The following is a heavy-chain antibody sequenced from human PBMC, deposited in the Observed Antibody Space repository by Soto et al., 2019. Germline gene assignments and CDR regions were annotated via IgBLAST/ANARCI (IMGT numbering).Heavy chain of an antibody. Sequence: PSETLSLTCSVSAGSLSRYYWGWVRQSPGGGLQWIAHISYTVDASYNPSLKSRVTISLDTSKNQIALRLMSVTAADTAVYYCVGSLMSRAMESFDYWGQGTLVTVSS. D-gene: IGHD5-18*01. J-gene: IGHJ4*02. CDR3: VGSLMSRAMESFDY. CDR1: AGSLSRYY. CDR2: ISYTVDA. V-gene: IGHV4-59*01.